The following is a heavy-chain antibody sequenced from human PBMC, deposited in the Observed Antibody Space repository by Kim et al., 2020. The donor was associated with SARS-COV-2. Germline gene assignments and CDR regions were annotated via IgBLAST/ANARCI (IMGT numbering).Heavy chain of an antibody. Sequence: YAQKLQGRVTMTEDTSTDTAYMELSSLRSEDTAVYYCATTPHYDILTGLDYWGQGTLVTVSS. J-gene: IGHJ4*02. D-gene: IGHD3-9*01. CDR3: ATTPHYDILTGLDY. V-gene: IGHV1-24*01.